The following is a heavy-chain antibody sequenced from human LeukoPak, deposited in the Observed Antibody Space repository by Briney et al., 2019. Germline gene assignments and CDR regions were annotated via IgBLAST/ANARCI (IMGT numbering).Heavy chain of an antibody. CDR3: AKDSGYSYGLYYFDY. J-gene: IGHJ4*02. CDR1: GFTFSSYA. Sequence: GGSLRLSCAASGFTFSSYAMSWVRQAPGKGLEWVSAISGSGGSTYYADSVKGRFTISRDNSKNTLYLQMNSLRAEDTAVYYCAKDSGYSYGLYYFDYWGQGTLVTVSS. V-gene: IGHV3-23*01. CDR2: ISGSGGST. D-gene: IGHD5-18*01.